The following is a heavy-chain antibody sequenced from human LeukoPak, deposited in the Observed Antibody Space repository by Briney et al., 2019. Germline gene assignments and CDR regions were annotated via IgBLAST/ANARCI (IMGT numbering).Heavy chain of an antibody. CDR3: ARDPYPLTATMDYFDY. J-gene: IGHJ4*02. D-gene: IGHD3-10*01. Sequence: GGSLRLSCAASGFTFSSYSMNWVRQAPGKGLEWVAILSYDGSNKYYADSVKGRFTISRDNSKNTLYLQMNSLRVEDTAIYYCARDPYPLTATMDYFDYWGQGTLVTVSS. CDR1: GFTFSSYS. CDR2: LSYDGSNK. V-gene: IGHV3-30*03.